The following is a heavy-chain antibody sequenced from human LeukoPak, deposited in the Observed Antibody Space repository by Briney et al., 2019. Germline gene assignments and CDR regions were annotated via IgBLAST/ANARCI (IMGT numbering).Heavy chain of an antibody. CDR3: ARDGGYCSGGSCSNDAFDI. V-gene: IGHV1-69*06. CDR2: IIPIFGTA. J-gene: IGHJ3*02. D-gene: IGHD2-15*01. CDR1: GGTFSSYA. Sequence: SVKVSCKASGGTFSSYAISWVRQAPGQGLEWMGGIIPIFGTANYAQKFQGRVTITADKSTSTAYMELSGLRSEDTAVYYCARDGGYCSGGSCSNDAFDIWGQGTMVTVSS.